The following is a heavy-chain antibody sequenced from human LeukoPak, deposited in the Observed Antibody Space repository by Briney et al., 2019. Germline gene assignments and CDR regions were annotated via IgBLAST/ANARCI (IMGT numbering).Heavy chain of an antibody. D-gene: IGHD3-10*01. CDR1: GGSIGSYY. V-gene: IGHV4-39*07. CDR3: AKSNGYGLVDI. CDR2: IFYSGST. J-gene: IGHJ3*02. Sequence: SETLSLTCTVSGGSIGSYYWGWVRQPPGKGLEWIGNIFYSGSTYYSPSLKSRVTISLDTSRNQFSLKLNSVTAADTAVYYCAKSNGYGLVDIWGQGTMVTVSS.